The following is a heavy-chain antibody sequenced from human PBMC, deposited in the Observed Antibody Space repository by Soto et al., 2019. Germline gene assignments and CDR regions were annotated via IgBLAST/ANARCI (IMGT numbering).Heavy chain of an antibody. CDR2: IIPIFGTA. V-gene: IGHV1-69*13. CDR1: GGTFSSYA. CDR3: ARDIKSYDILTGYYLYYFDY. J-gene: IGHJ4*02. Sequence: VKVSCKASGGTFSSYAISWVRQAPGQGLEWMGGIIPIFGTANYAQKFQGRVTITADESTSTAYMELSSLRSEDTAVYYCARDIKSYDILTGYYLYYFDYWGQGTPVTVSS. D-gene: IGHD3-9*01.